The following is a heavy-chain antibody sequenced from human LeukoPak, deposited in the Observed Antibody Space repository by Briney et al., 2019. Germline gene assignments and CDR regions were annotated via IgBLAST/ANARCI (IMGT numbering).Heavy chain of an antibody. CDR1: GGSISSGGYY. CDR3: ARCNGALRFGELYYYFDY. J-gene: IGHJ4*02. V-gene: IGHV4-31*03. Sequence: SETLSLTCTVSGGSISSGGYYWSWIRQHPEKGLGWIGYIYYSGSTYYNPSLKSRVTISVDTSKNQFSLKLSSVTAADTAVYYCARCNGALRFGELYYYFDYWGQGTLVTVSS. D-gene: IGHD3-10*01. CDR2: IYYSGST.